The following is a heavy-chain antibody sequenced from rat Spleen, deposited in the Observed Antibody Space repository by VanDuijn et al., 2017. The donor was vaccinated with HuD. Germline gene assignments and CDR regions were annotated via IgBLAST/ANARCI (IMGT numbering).Heavy chain of an antibody. J-gene: IGHJ2*01. V-gene: IGHV5-27*01. CDR2: ISSGGGST. CDR1: QFIFSGYY. Sequence: EVQLVESGGGLVQPGRSLKVSCAASQFIFSGYYMAWVRQAPTRGLEWVAYISSGGGSTYYRDSVKGRFTISRDNAKSTLYLQMDSLRSEDTATYYCARGGFFRYWGQGVMVTVSS. CDR3: ARGGFFRY. D-gene: IGHD1-6*01.